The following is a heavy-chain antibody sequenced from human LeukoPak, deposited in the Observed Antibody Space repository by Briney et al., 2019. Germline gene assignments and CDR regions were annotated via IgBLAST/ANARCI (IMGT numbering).Heavy chain of an antibody. CDR3: AKVIGYYYGSGINY. V-gene: IGHV3-23*01. D-gene: IGHD3-10*01. J-gene: IGHJ4*02. CDR1: GFTFSDYY. Sequence: GGSLRLSCAASGFTFSDYYMSWIRQAPGKGPEWVSAISGSGDSTYYADSVKGRFTISRDNSKNTLFLQMDSLRAEDTAVYSCAKVIGYYYGSGINYWGQGTLVTVSS. CDR2: ISGSGDST.